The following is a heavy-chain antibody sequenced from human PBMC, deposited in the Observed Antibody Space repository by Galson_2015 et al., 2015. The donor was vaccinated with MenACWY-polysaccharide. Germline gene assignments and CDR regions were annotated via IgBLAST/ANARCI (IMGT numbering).Heavy chain of an antibody. J-gene: IGHJ4*02. CDR2: ISWNSGSI. CDR1: GFTFDDYA. Sequence: SLRLSCAASGFTFDDYAMHWVRQAPGKGLEWVSGISWNSGSIGYADSVKGRFTISRDNAKNSLYLQMNSLRAEDTALYYCAKEAPLVYYDSSGYYDPPFDYWGQGTLVTVSS. V-gene: IGHV3-9*01. D-gene: IGHD3-22*01. CDR3: AKEAPLVYYDSSGYYDPPFDY.